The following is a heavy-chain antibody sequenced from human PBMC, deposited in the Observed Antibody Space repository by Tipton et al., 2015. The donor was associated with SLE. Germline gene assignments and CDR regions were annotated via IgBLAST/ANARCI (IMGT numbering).Heavy chain of an antibody. Sequence: TLSLTCTVSGDSIGRYYWNWIRQPPGKGLEWIGYIYTGGNTNYNSSLKSRVTISLHTSKNQFSLKLSSVTAADTAVYYCARESEGLQVVGFDPWGQGTLVTVSS. D-gene: IGHD4-11*01. J-gene: IGHJ5*02. CDR2: IYTGGNT. CDR1: GDSIGRYY. CDR3: ARESEGLQVVGFDP. V-gene: IGHV4-59*01.